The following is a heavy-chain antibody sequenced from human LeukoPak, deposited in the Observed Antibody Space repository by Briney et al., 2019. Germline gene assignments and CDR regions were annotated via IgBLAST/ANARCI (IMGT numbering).Heavy chain of an antibody. V-gene: IGHV3-48*03. J-gene: IGHJ4*02. CDR3: ASAIVGTTTDY. CDR1: GFTFSSYE. D-gene: IGHD1-26*01. Sequence: PGGSLRLSCAASGFTFSSYEMNWVRQAPGKGLEWVSYISSSGRTIHYADSVKGRFTISRDNAKNSLYLQMNSLRAEDTAVYYCASAIVGTTTDYWGQGTLVTVSS. CDR2: ISSSGRTI.